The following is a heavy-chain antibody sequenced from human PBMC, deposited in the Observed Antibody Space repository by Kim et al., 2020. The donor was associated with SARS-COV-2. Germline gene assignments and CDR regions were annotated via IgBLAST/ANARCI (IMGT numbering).Heavy chain of an antibody. Sequence: GGSLRLSCAASGFTFSSYAMSWVRQAPGKGLEWVSAISGSGGSTYYADSVKGRFTISRDNSKNTLYLQMNSLRAEDTAVYYCAKERPDGYSSSWYGMNYYYYGMDVWGQGTTVTVSS. CDR2: ISGSGGST. D-gene: IGHD6-13*01. J-gene: IGHJ6*02. CDR1: GFTFSSYA. V-gene: IGHV3-23*01. CDR3: AKERPDGYSSSWYGMNYYYYGMDV.